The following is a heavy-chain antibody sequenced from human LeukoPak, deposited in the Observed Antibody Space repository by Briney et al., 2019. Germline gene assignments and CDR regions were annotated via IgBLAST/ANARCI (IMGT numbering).Heavy chain of an antibody. D-gene: IGHD2-15*01. CDR1: GYTFTSYS. CDR3: ARARLQIAATRNWFDP. CDR2: IIPILGIA. J-gene: IGHJ5*02. V-gene: IGHV1-69*02. Sequence: SVKVSCKASGYTFTSYSISWVRQAPGQGLEWMGRIIPILGIANYAQKFQGRVTITADKSTSTAYMELSSLRSEDTAVYYCARARLQIAATRNWFDPWGQGTLVTVSS.